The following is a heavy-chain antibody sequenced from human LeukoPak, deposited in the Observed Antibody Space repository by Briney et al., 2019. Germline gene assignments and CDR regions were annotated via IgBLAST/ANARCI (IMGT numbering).Heavy chain of an antibody. CDR3: SRGSSTSITYYMDV. Sequence: ASLKVSCKASGCTFTGYYIHQERPALGQRLEWMGWINPNSGGTNYAQKFQGRVTMTRDTSISTAYMELSRLRSDDTAVYYCSRGSSTSITYYMDVWGKGTTVTVSS. J-gene: IGHJ6*03. V-gene: IGHV1-2*02. CDR1: GCTFTGYY. D-gene: IGHD2-2*01. CDR2: INPNSGGT.